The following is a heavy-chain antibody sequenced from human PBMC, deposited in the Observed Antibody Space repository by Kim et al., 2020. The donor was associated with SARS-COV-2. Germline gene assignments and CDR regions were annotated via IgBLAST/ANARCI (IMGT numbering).Heavy chain of an antibody. J-gene: IGHJ4*02. V-gene: IGHV4-34*01. CDR2: INHSGST. CDR1: GGSFSGYY. D-gene: IGHD1-1*01. Sequence: SETLSLTCAVYGGSFSGYYWSWIRQPPGKGLEWIGEINHSGSTNYNPSLKSRVTISVDTSKNQFSLKLSSVTAADTAVYYCARRERKLRAFDYWGQGTLVTVSS. CDR3: ARRERKLRAFDY.